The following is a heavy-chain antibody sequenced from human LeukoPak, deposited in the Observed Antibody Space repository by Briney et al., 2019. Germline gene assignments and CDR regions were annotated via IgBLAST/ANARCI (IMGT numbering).Heavy chain of an antibody. J-gene: IGHJ6*03. Sequence: PSETLSLTCAVYGGSFNDYYWNWIRQPPGKGLEWIGEINLRGSTTYNPSLKSRVTISVDTSKNQFSLKLSSVTAADTAVYYCASSAYESSGYGGYYMDVWGKGTTVTVSS. D-gene: IGHD3-22*01. V-gene: IGHV4-34*01. CDR2: INLRGST. CDR1: GGSFNDYY. CDR3: ASSAYESSGYGGYYMDV.